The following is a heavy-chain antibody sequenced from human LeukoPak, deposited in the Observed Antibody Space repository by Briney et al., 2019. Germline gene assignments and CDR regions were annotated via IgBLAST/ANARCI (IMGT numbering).Heavy chain of an antibody. CDR3: AGDPPIKNRGGDFYYYNMDV. Sequence: SETLSLTCTVSGGSISSYYWSWIRQPAGRGLEWIGRIYTSGSTNYNPSLKSRVTMSVDTSKNQFSLKLGSVTAADTAVYYCAGDPPIKNRGGDFYYYNMDVWGKGPTVTLSS. CDR1: GGSISSYY. CDR2: IYTSGST. V-gene: IGHV4-4*07. D-gene: IGHD2/OR15-2a*01. J-gene: IGHJ6*03.